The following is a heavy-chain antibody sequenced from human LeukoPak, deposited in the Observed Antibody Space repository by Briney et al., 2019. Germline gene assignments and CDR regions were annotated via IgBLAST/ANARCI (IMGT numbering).Heavy chain of an antibody. V-gene: IGHV1-8*01. Sequence: GASVKVSCKASGYTFTSYDINWVRQATGQGLEWMGWMNPNSGNTGYAQKFQGRVTMTRNTSISTAYMGLSSLRSEDTAVYYCARGWSSSSTFDYWGQGTLVTVSS. CDR3: ARGWSSSSTFDY. CDR2: MNPNSGNT. CDR1: GYTFTSYD. D-gene: IGHD6-6*01. J-gene: IGHJ4*02.